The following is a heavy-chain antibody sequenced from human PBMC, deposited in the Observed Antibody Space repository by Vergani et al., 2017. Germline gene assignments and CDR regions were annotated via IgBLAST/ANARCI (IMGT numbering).Heavy chain of an antibody. V-gene: IGHV3-30*02. CDR1: GITFSDYG. D-gene: IGHD3-3*01. J-gene: IGHJ4*02. CDR3: ARDEKRGYYASDLPY. CDR2: IRIDGSEQ. Sequence: VDLVESGGGLAQPGGSLRLSCEASGITFSDYGVHWVRQAPGKGLEWVAFIRIDGSEQYYADSVKGRFTVSRDNSKYTLYLQIHSLRPEDTALYYCARDEKRGYYASDLPYWGQGTLVTVSS.